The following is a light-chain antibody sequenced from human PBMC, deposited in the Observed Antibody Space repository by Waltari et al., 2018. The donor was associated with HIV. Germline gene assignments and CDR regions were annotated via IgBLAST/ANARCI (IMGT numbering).Light chain of an antibody. J-gene: IGLJ3*02. Sequence: SYELTQPPSVSVSPGQTARITCSGDALPKQYAYWYQQRPGQAPVLVIYKDTERPSGIPERFSGSSSGTIATLTIIGVQAQDEADYHCQSADSNASLWVFGGGTKLTVL. CDR1: ALPKQY. V-gene: IGLV3-25*03. CDR3: QSADSNASLWV. CDR2: KDT.